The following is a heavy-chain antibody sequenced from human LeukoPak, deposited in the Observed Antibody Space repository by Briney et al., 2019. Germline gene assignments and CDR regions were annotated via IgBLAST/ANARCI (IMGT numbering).Heavy chain of an antibody. CDR2: INPSGGST. Sequence: APVKVSCKASGYTFTSYYMHWVRQAPGQGLEWMGIINPSGGSTSYAQKFQGRVTMTRDTSTSTVYMELSSLRSEDTAVYYCARDRYYYDSSGYYFDYWGQGTLVTVSS. CDR3: ARDRYYYDSSGYYFDY. V-gene: IGHV1-46*01. D-gene: IGHD3-22*01. J-gene: IGHJ4*02. CDR1: GYTFTSYY.